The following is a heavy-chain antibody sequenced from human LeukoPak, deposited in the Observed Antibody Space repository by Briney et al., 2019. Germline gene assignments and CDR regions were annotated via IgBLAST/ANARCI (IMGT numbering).Heavy chain of an antibody. J-gene: IGHJ4*02. Sequence: GGSLRLSCAASGFTVSSNYMSRVRQAPGKGLEWVSLIYSGGSTYYADSVKGRFIISRDSSKNTLYLQMNSLRAEDTAVYYCAREVRGGNSFDYWGQGTLVTVSS. D-gene: IGHD3-10*01. CDR1: GFTVSSNY. CDR3: AREVRGGNSFDY. V-gene: IGHV3-66*01. CDR2: IYSGGST.